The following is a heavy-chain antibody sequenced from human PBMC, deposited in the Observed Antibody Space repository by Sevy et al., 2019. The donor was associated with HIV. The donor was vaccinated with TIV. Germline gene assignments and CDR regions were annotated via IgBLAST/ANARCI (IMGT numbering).Heavy chain of an antibody. CDR2: ISTSSSYI. CDR3: ARDEVGGSYWEFDY. D-gene: IGHD1-26*01. CDR1: GFTFSSYS. V-gene: IGHV3-21*01. J-gene: IGHJ4*02. Sequence: GRSLRLSCAASGFTFSSYSMNWVRQAPGKGLEWVSSISTSSSYIYYADSVKGRFTISRDNAKNSLYLQMNSLRAEDTAVYYCARDEVGGSYWEFDYWGQGTLVTVSS.